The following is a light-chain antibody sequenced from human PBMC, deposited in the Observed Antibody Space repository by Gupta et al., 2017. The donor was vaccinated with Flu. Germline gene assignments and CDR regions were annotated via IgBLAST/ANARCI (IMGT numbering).Light chain of an antibody. V-gene: IGLV2-23*01. Sequence: QSALTQPASVSGSPGQSITISCTGTSSDVGSYNHVSWHQQHPGKAPKVMMYDDSKRPSGVSNRFSGSKSGNTASLTISGLQAEDEADYYCCSYEDSRTDWVFGGGTKLTVL. J-gene: IGLJ3*02. CDR3: CSYEDSRTDWV. CDR1: SSDVGSYNH. CDR2: DDS.